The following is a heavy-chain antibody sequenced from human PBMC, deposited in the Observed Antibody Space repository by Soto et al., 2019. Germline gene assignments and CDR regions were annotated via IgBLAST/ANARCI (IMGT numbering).Heavy chain of an antibody. J-gene: IGHJ4*02. D-gene: IGHD3-22*01. Sequence: PGGSLRLSCAASGFTFSSYAMHWVRQAPGKGLEWVAVISYDGSNKYYADSVKGRFTISRDNSKNTLYLQMNSLRAEDTAVYYCARTYYYDSSGYSDGAMGYWGQGSLVTGSS. CDR1: GFTFSSYA. CDR2: ISYDGSNK. CDR3: ARTYYYDSSGYSDGAMGY. V-gene: IGHV3-30-3*01.